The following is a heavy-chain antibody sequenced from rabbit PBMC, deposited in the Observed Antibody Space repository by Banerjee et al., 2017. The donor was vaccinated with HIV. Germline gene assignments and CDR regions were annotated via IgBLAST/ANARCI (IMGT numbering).Heavy chain of an antibody. D-gene: IGHD1-1*01. CDR1: GFSFSSTYW. J-gene: IGHJ4*01. CDR3: ARSSSSTSTYAYNL. V-gene: IGHV1S45*01. Sequence: QEQLEESGGDLVKPEGSLTLTCTASGFSFSSTYWICWVRQAPGKGLEWIACIYAGSSGSTYYASWAKGRFTISKTSSTTVTLQMTSLTAADTATYFCARSSSSTSTYAYNLWGPGTLVTVS. CDR2: IYAGSSGST.